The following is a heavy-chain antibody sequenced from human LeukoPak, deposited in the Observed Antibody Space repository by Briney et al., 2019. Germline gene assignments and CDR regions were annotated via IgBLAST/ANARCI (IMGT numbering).Heavy chain of an antibody. D-gene: IGHD5-24*01. Sequence: SETLSLTCTGSGGSISSYYWSWIPQPPGKGLEWIGYIYYSGNTNYNPSLESRVTISVDTSKNHFSLKLSSVTAAETAIYYCARVARDGYNLWGQGTLVTVSS. J-gene: IGHJ4*02. V-gene: IGHV4-59*01. CDR3: ARVARDGYNL. CDR2: IYYSGNT. CDR1: GGSISSYY.